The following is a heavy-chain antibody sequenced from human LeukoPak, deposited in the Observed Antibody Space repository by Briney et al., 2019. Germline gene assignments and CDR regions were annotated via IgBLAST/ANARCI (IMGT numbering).Heavy chain of an antibody. Sequence: SETLSLTCTVSGASISISYWSWIRQPPGKGLEWIGYIYSSGSTNYNPSLKSRVTISVDTSKNQFSLKLNSVTAADTAVYHCARGGGTVLLRGDFDYWGQGTLVTVSS. V-gene: IGHV4-59*01. CDR1: GASISISY. CDR3: ARGGGTVLLRGDFDY. J-gene: IGHJ4*02. D-gene: IGHD1-1*01. CDR2: IYSSGST.